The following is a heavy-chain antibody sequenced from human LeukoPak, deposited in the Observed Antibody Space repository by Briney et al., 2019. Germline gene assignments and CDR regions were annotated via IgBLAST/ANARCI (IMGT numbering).Heavy chain of an antibody. CDR2: ISYDGSNK. CDR1: GFSFSSYG. CDR3: AQDRSTYYYDSSGYYPDAVYI. Sequence: PGRSLRLSCAASGFSFSSYGIHWVRQAPGKGLEWVAVISYDGSNKYYADSVKGRFTISRDNSKNTLYLQTISLRAEDTAEDYCAQDRSTYYYDSSGYYPDAVYIWGQGTMVTVSS. J-gene: IGHJ3*02. D-gene: IGHD3-22*01. V-gene: IGHV3-30*18.